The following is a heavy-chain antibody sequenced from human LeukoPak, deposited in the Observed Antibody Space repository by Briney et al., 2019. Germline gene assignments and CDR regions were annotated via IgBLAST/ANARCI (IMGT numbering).Heavy chain of an antibody. CDR1: GFTFSSYS. D-gene: IGHD5-12*01. J-gene: IGHJ4*02. CDR2: ISSSSSYI. V-gene: IGHV3-21*01. CDR3: ARDLSDSGYDEGYYFDY. Sequence: GGSLRLSCAASGFTFSSYSTNWVRQAPGKGLEWVSSISSSSSYIYYADSVKGRFTISRDNAKNSLYLQMNSLRAEDTAVYYCARDLSDSGYDEGYYFDYWGQGTLVTVSS.